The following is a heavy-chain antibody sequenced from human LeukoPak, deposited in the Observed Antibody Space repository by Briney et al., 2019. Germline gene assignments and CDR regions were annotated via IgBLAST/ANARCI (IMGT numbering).Heavy chain of an antibody. CDR2: IYYSGST. CDR3: ARGLDSQRWAVVAATPVGMDV. J-gene: IGHJ6*02. D-gene: IGHD2-15*01. Sequence: PSQTLSLTCTVSGGSISSGGYYWSWIRQHPGKGLEWIGYIYYSGSTYYNPSLKSRVTISVDTSKNQFSLKLSSVTAADTAVYYCARGLDSQRWAVVAATPVGMDVWGQGTTVTVSS. V-gene: IGHV4-31*03. CDR1: GGSISSGGYY.